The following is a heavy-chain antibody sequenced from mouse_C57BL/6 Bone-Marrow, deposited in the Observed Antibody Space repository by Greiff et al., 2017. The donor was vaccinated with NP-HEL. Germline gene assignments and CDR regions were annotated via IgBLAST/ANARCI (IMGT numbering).Heavy chain of an antibody. CDR3: ARWGVRWFPYFDD. CDR1: GYTFTSYW. J-gene: IGHJ2*01. D-gene: IGHD2-2*01. CDR2: IDPSDSET. V-gene: IGHV1-52*01. Sequence: QVQLQQPGAELVRPGSSVKLSCKASGYTFTSYWMHWVKQRPIQGLEWIGNIDPSDSETHYNQKFKDKATLTVDKSSSTAYMQLSSLSSEDSAVYYCARWGVRWFPYFDDWGQGTTRTVSS.